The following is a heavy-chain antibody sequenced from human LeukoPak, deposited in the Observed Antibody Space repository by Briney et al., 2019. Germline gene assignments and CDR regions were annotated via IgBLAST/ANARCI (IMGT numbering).Heavy chain of an antibody. CDR2: INPSGGST. J-gene: IGHJ6*02. CDR1: GYTFTSYY. V-gene: IGHV1-46*01. Sequence: ASVKVSCKASGYTFTSYYMHWVRQAPGQGLEWMGIINPSGGSTSYAQKFQGRVTITADESTSTAYMELSSLRFEDTAVYYCARVPGQLGYYYYGMTSGAKGPRSPPP. CDR3: ARVPGQLGYYYYGMTS. D-gene: IGHD3-16*01.